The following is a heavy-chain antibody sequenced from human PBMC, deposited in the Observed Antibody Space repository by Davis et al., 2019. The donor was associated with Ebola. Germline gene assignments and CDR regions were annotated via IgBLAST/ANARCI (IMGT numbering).Heavy chain of an antibody. CDR1: GGTFSSYA. V-gene: IGHV1-69*05. Sequence: SVKVSCKASGGTFSSYAISWVRQAPGQGLEWMGGIIPIFGTTNYAQKLQGRVTMTTDTSTSTAYMELRSLRSDDTAVYYCARDLPMTGASYWGQGTLVTVSS. CDR3: ARDLPMTGASY. CDR2: IIPIFGTT. D-gene: IGHD3-9*01. J-gene: IGHJ4*02.